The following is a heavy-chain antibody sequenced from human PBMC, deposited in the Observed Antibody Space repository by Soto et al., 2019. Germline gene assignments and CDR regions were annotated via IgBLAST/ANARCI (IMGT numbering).Heavy chain of an antibody. Sequence: SETLSLTCAVSGGSISSSNWWSLIRQPPGKGLEWIGEIYHSGSTNYNPSLKSRVTISVDKSKNQFSLKLSSVTVADTAVYYCARGGSYGGGYFEYWGKGTLVTVSS. CDR3: ARGGSYGGGYFEY. V-gene: IGHV4-4*02. CDR1: GGSISSSNW. J-gene: IGHJ4*02. D-gene: IGHD1-26*01. CDR2: IYHSGST.